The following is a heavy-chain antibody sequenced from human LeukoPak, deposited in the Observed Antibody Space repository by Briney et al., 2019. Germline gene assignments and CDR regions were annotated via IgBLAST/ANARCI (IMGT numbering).Heavy chain of an antibody. Sequence: SETLSLTCAVDGGSFSGYYWSWIRQPPGKGLEWIGEINHSGSTNYNPSLKSRVTISVDTSKNQFSLKLSSVTAADTAVYYCARDRWSDVGTSGLDYWGQGTLVTVSS. D-gene: IGHD2-2*01. J-gene: IGHJ4*02. CDR1: GGSFSGYY. CDR2: INHSGST. V-gene: IGHV4-34*01. CDR3: ARDRWSDVGTSGLDY.